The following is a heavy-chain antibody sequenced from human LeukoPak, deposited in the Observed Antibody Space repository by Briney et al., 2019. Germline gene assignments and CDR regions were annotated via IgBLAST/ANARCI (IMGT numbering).Heavy chain of an antibody. CDR1: GYIFTDYY. D-gene: IGHD6-13*01. V-gene: IGHV1-2*02. CDR2: INPHSGGT. CDR3: ARVRYSSSWYSFDY. Sequence: GASVKVSCKASGYIFTDYYIHWVRQAPGQGLEWRGWINPHSGGTNYAQNFQGRVTMTRDTSITTVDMELRSLRSDDTAVYYCARVRYSSSWYSFDYWGQGTLVTVSS. J-gene: IGHJ4*02.